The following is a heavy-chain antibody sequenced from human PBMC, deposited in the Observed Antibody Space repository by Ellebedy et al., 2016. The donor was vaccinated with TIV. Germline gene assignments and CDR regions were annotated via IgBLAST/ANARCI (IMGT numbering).Heavy chain of an antibody. V-gene: IGHV3-23*01. Sequence: GESLKISCAASGFTFSNYAMSWVRQAPGKGLEWVSAMAEYDGRTFYADSVRGRFTISRDNSGNTLFLHMKSLRAEDTAIYYCTKRAENWGFFDYWGQGARVTVSS. CDR2: MAEYDGRT. J-gene: IGHJ4*02. CDR3: TKRAENWGFFDY. CDR1: GFTFSNYA. D-gene: IGHD7-27*01.